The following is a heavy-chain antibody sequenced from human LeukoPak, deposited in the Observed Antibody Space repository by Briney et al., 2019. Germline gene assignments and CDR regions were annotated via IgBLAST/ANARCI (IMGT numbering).Heavy chain of an antibody. Sequence: QAGGSLRLSCAASGFTFSSYGMHWVRQASGKGLEWVAFIRYDGSNKYYADSVKGRFTISRDNSKNTLYLQMNSLRAEDTAVYYCAKDRHRTIVVVPAATGGVNWFDPWGQGTLVTVSS. CDR3: AKDRHRTIVVVPAATGGVNWFDP. V-gene: IGHV3-30*02. CDR1: GFTFSSYG. D-gene: IGHD2-2*01. CDR2: IRYDGSNK. J-gene: IGHJ5*02.